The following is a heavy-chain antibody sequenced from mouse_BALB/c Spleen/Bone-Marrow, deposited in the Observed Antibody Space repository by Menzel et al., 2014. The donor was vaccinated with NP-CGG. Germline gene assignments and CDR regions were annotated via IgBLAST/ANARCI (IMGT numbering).Heavy chain of an antibody. CDR2: IYPGDGDT. D-gene: IGHD1-1*01. CDR1: GYAFSSSW. CDR3: ASGSSSFAY. V-gene: IGHV1-82*01. J-gene: IGHJ3*01. Sequence: VQLQQSGPELVKPGASVKISCKASGYAFSSSWMNWVKQRPGQGLEWIGRIYPGDGDTNYNGKFKGNATLTADKSSSTAYMQLSSLTSVDSAVYFCASGSSSFAYWGQGTLVTVSA.